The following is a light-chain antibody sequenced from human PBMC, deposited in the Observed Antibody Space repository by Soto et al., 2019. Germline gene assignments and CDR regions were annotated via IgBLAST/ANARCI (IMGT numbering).Light chain of an antibody. V-gene: IGKV1-39*01. CDR1: QPISIY. CDR2: ASS. CDR3: QQCHTIPYT. J-gene: IGKJ5*01. Sequence: DIQMTQSPSSLSASVGDRVTISCRASQPISIYINWYQQKPGKAPKLLIYASSNLQGGVPSRFSGSGSGTHFTLTISSLQPEDFATYSCQQCHTIPYTFGQGTRLEIK.